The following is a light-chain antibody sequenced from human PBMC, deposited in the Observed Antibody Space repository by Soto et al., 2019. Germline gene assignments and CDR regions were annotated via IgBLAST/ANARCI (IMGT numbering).Light chain of an antibody. J-gene: IGKJ3*01. V-gene: IGKV1-33*01. CDR1: HDIINY. Sequence: DIQMTQSPSSLSASVGDRVTITCQASHDIINYISWFQQKVGEAPKLLIHDASNLDTGVPSRFSGSGSGTDFTFTIRSLQPEDIATYYCQQYHSLPFTFGPRTKRDIK. CDR2: DAS. CDR3: QQYHSLPFT.